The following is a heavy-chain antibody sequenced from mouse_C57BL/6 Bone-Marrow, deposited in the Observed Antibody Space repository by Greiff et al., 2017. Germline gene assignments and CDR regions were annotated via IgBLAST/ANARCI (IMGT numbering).Heavy chain of an antibody. J-gene: IGHJ1*03. V-gene: IGHV14-3*01. CDR3: ARPLTGPWNFDV. Sequence: EVQLQQSVAELVRPGASVKLSCTASGFNIKNTYMHWVKQRPEQGLEWIGRIDPANGNTKYDPKFQGKATITAETSSNTAYLQLSGLTSADTAIYYCARPLTGPWNFDVWGTGTTVNVSS. D-gene: IGHD4-1*01. CDR1: GFNIKNTY. CDR2: IDPANGNT.